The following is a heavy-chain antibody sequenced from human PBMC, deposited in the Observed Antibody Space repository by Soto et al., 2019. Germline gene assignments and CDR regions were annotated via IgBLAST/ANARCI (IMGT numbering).Heavy chain of an antibody. D-gene: IGHD3-3*01. Sequence: LSLPCTVSGGSLSSYYWSWIRQPPGKGLEWIGYIYYSGSTNYNPSLKSRVTISVDMSKNQFSLKLSSVTAADTAVYYCARLEGGKVDSWGHGTLVTVSS. J-gene: IGHJ5*01. CDR1: GGSLSSYY. CDR3: ARLEGGKVDS. CDR2: IYYSGST. V-gene: IGHV4-59*01.